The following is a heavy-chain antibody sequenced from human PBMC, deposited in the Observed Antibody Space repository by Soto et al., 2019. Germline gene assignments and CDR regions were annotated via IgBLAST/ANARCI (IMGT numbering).Heavy chain of an antibody. J-gene: IGHJ4*02. CDR1: GGSINGYY. V-gene: IGHV4-59*01. Sequence: LETLSLTCTISGGSINGYYWSWIRQPPGKGLEWIGYVYYTGTTKYNPSLESRVTISADTSKNQFSLRVTSVTAADTAVYYCAREYSSSSSFDYWGQGTLVTVSS. CDR3: AREYSSSSSFDY. CDR2: VYYTGTT. D-gene: IGHD6-6*01.